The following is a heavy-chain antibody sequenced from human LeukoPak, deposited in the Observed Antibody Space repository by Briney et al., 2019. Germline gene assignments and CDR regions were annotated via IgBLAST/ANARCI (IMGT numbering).Heavy chain of an antibody. CDR1: GGSISNTNW. J-gene: IGHJ5*02. Sequence: PSETLSLTCDVSGGSISNTNWWSWVRQPPGQGLEWIGEVSLAGQTNYNPSLDGRVTMSLDESSNQLSLKLSSVTAADTAVYYCARLWYYGSGSYQGGDWFDPWDQGTLVTVSS. V-gene: IGHV4-4*02. D-gene: IGHD3-10*01. CDR3: ARLWYYGSGSYQGGDWFDP. CDR2: VSLAGQT.